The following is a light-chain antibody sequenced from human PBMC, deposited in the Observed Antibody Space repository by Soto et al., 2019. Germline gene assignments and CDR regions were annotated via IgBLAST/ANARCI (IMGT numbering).Light chain of an antibody. CDR3: CSYAGDNYV. CDR2: DVS. CDR1: SSDVGGYDY. Sequence: QSVLTQPASVSGSPGQSIAISCTGTSSDVGGYDYVSWYQQHPGKAPKVMIYDVSNRPSGVSNRFSGSKSDNTASLTISGLQAEYEADYYCCSYAGDNYVFVAVSKVTVL. V-gene: IGLV2-14*01. J-gene: IGLJ1*01.